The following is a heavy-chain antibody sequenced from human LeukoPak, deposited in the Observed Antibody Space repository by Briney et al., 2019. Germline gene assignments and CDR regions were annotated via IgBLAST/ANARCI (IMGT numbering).Heavy chain of an antibody. CDR1: GGTFTSYG. V-gene: IGHV1-69*06. D-gene: IGHD2-15*01. Sequence: GASVKVSCKASGGTFTSYGISWVRHAPGQGLEWMGGVIPLFGTANYAQKFQGRVTITADKSTSTAYMELSSLRSEDTAVYYCARGLGYCSGGSCFKWFDPWGQGTLVTVSS. J-gene: IGHJ5*02. CDR3: ARGLGYCSGGSCFKWFDP. CDR2: VIPLFGTA.